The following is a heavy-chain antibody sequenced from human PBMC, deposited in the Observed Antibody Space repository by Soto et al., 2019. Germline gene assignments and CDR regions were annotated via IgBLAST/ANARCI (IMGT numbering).Heavy chain of an antibody. CDR2: IKSKTDGGTT. Sequence: GGSLRLSCAASGFTFSNAWMNWVRQAPGKGLEWVGRIKSKTDGGTTDYAAPVKGRFTISRDDSKNTLYLRMNSLKTEDTAVYYCTYHYDFWSGYVDFWGQRTLVAVSS. CDR1: GFTFSNAW. D-gene: IGHD3-3*01. J-gene: IGHJ1*01. CDR3: TYHYDFWSGYVDF. V-gene: IGHV3-15*07.